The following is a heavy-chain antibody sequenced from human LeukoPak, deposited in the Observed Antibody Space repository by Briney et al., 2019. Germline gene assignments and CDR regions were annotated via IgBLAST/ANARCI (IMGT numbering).Heavy chain of an antibody. CDR3: AKVRYVVYYFDS. D-gene: IGHD5/OR15-5a*01. CDR1: GFTFSGYW. Sequence: GGSLRLSCAASGFTFSGYWIHWVRQTPGKGLEWVSGISGTGGSTSYADSVKGRFTISRDNSKNTLYLQMNSLRAEDTALYYCAKVRYVVYYFDSWGQGTLVTVSS. J-gene: IGHJ4*02. V-gene: IGHV3-23*01. CDR2: ISGTGGST.